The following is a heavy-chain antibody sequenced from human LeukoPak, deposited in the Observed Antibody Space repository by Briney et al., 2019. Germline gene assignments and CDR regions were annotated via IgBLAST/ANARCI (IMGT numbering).Heavy chain of an antibody. CDR1: GDSVSSNSAA. J-gene: IGHJ6*02. Sequence: SQTLSLTCAISGDSVSSNSAAWNWIRQSPSRGLEWLGRTYYRSKWYNDYAVSVKSRITINPDTSKNQFSLQLNSVTPEDTAVYYCARGLSSSSMNYYYYHGMDVWGQGTTVTVSS. CDR2: TYYRSKWYN. D-gene: IGHD6-6*01. CDR3: ARGLSSSSMNYYYYHGMDV. V-gene: IGHV6-1*01.